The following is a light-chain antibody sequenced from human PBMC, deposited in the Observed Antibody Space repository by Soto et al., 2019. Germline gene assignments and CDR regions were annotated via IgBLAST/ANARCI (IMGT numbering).Light chain of an antibody. CDR1: QGIKNY. J-gene: IGKJ4*01. CDR2: AAS. Sequence: DIPVTQHPSSLSASVGDRVTITCRASQGIKNYLAWYQQKPGETPKLLIYAASTLESGIPPRFSGSGSGTDFTLTINNLQPEDVATYYCQRYYNAPFTFGGGTKVESK. V-gene: IGKV1-27*01. CDR3: QRYYNAPFT.